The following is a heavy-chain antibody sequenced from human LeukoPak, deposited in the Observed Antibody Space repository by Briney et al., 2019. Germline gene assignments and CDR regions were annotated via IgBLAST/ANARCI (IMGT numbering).Heavy chain of an antibody. CDR2: IRYDGSNK. V-gene: IGHV3-30*02. Sequence: PGGSLRLSCAASGFTFSSYGMHWVRQAPGKGLEWLAFIRYDGSNKYYADSVKGRFTISRDNSKNTLYLQMNGLRAEDTAVYYCAKDGVVVVPAASPYYYYMDVWGKGTTVTVSS. CDR1: GFTFSSYG. J-gene: IGHJ6*03. D-gene: IGHD2-2*01. CDR3: AKDGVVVVPAASPYYYYMDV.